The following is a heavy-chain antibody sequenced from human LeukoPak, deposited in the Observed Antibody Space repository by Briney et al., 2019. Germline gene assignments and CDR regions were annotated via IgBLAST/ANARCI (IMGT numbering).Heavy chain of an antibody. CDR2: IKQDGGEK. V-gene: IGHV3-7*03. CDR1: GTTFSRYW. J-gene: IGHJ4*02. Sequence: GGSLRLSCVDSGTTFSRYWMSWVRQAPGKGLEWVANIKQDGGEKYYVDSVKGRFTISRDNAKNSLYLQMNSLRVEGTAVYYCARDGRPLDYWGQGTLVTVSS. CDR3: ARDGRPLDY.